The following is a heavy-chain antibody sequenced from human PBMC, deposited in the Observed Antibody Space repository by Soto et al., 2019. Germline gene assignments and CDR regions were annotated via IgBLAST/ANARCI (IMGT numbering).Heavy chain of an antibody. J-gene: IGHJ4*02. CDR3: AREPATAKPEGVDF. V-gene: IGHV1-2*02. D-gene: IGHD1-1*01. Sequence: AAVKVSCKASGYTFSDYYIHWVRQAPGQGLEWMGWINPNSGGTKYAPKFQGGVTMTRDTSITTAYMELSRLRSGDTAAYYCAREPATAKPEGVDFWGQGTLVTVSS. CDR2: INPNSGGT. CDR1: GYTFSDYY.